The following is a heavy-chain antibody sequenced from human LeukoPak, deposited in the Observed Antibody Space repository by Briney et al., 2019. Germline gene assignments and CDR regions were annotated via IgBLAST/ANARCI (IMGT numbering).Heavy chain of an antibody. CDR2: ISSSSSTI. Sequence: PGGSLRLSCAASRFTFSNYAMSWVRQAPGKGLEWVSYISSSSSTIYYADSVKGRFTISRDNAKNSLYLQMNSLRAEDTAVYYCAKDRSSGGRDFDYWGQGTLVTVSS. CDR3: AKDRSSGGRDFDY. CDR1: RFTFSNYA. V-gene: IGHV3-48*01. D-gene: IGHD6-25*01. J-gene: IGHJ4*02.